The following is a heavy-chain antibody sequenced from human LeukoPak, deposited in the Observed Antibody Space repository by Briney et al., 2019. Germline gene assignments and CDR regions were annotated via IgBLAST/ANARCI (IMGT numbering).Heavy chain of an antibody. V-gene: IGHV3-23*01. Sequence: PGGSLRLSCAASGFTFSSYAISWVRQAPGKGLEWVSAISGSGGSTYYADSVKGRFTISRDNSKNTLYLQMNSLRAEDTAVYYCAKILLESYYDSSGYQIDYWGQGTLVTVSS. CDR1: GFTFSSYA. CDR2: ISGSGGST. CDR3: AKILLESYYDSSGYQIDY. J-gene: IGHJ4*02. D-gene: IGHD3-22*01.